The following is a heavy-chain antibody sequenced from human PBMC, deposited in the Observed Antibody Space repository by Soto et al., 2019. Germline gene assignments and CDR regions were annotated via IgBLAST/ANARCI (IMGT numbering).Heavy chain of an antibody. Sequence: QITLKESGPTLVKPTQTLTLTCTFSGFSRTTRGVGVGWIRQPPGKALECLALIYWDDDKRYSPSLQSRLSISKDTSKNQVDLAMANVNPVDTATYYYAHIPNYYQYDWFDPRGQGTLVSVSS. CDR1: GFSRTTRGVG. D-gene: IGHD3-16*01. CDR2: IYWDDDK. J-gene: IGHJ5*02. CDR3: AHIPNYYQYDWFDP. V-gene: IGHV2-5*02.